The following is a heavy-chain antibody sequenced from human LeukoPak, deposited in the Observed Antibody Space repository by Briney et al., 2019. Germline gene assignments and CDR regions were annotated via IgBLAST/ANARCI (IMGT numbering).Heavy chain of an antibody. CDR1: GFTFSSSW. V-gene: IGHV3-74*01. Sequence: GGSLRLSCAASGFTFSSSWMHWVRQAPGKGLVWVSRINTDGSNTRYADSVKGRFTISRDNAKNTLYLQMNNLRAEDTAVYYCAREDSSGCYGGWGQGTLATVSS. D-gene: IGHD3-22*01. J-gene: IGHJ4*02. CDR3: AREDSSGCYGG. CDR2: INTDGSNT.